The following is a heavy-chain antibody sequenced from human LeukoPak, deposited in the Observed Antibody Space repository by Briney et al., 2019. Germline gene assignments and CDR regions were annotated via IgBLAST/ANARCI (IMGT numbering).Heavy chain of an antibody. Sequence: QPGGSLRLSCAASGYTFSSYNMNWVRQAPGRGLEWVSSISSSSSYIYYADSVKGRFTISRDNATNSLYLQMNSLRAEDTTVYYCARTPLDDYGDYFDYWGQGTLVTVSS. D-gene: IGHD4-17*01. V-gene: IGHV3-21*01. CDR1: GYTFSSYN. CDR3: ARTPLDDYGDYFDY. J-gene: IGHJ4*02. CDR2: ISSSSSYI.